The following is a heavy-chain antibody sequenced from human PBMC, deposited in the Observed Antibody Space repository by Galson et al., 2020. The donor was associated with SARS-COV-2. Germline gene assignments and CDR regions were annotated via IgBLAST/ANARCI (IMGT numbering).Heavy chain of an antibody. CDR3: ASGLGYCSGGSCYYYGMDV. CDR2: IYYSGST. D-gene: IGHD2-15*01. V-gene: IGHV4-59*01. J-gene: IGHJ6*02. Sequence: SETLSITCTVSGGSISSYYWSWIRQPPGKGLEWIGYIYYSGSTNYNPSLKSRVTISVDTSKNQFSLKLSSVTAADTAVYYCASGLGYCSGGSCYYYGMDVWGQGTTVTVSS. CDR1: GGSISSYY.